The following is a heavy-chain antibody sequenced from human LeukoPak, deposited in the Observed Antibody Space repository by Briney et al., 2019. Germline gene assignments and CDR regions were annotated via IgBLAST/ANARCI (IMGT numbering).Heavy chain of an antibody. CDR3: ARDSPIRFLEWLPLGLPHYYYYMDV. D-gene: IGHD3-3*01. V-gene: IGHV1-46*01. CDR1: GYTFTPYF. J-gene: IGHJ6*03. Sequence: ASVKVSCKASGYTFTPYFIHWVRQAPGQGLEWMGIINPTGGSTTYAQKFQGRVTITTDESTSTAYMELSSLRSEDTAVYYCARDSPIRFLEWLPLGLPHYYYYMDVWGKGTTVTVSS. CDR2: INPTGGST.